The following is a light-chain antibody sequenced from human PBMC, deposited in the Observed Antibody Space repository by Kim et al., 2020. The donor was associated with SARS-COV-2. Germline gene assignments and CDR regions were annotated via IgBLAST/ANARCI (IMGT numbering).Light chain of an antibody. CDR1: SGNSNYA. V-gene: IGLV4-69*02. CDR2: LNSDGSH. J-gene: IGLJ3*02. CDR3: QNWITGPWV. Sequence: KLTCTMNSGNSNYAVAWDQQQQEKGPRYLMRLNSDGSHSKGDGIPDCFSGSSCGAERYLTISRLPSEDEADYYCQNWITGPWVFGGGTQLTVL.